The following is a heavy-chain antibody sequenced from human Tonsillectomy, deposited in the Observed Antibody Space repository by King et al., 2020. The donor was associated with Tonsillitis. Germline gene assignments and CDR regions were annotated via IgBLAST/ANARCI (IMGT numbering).Heavy chain of an antibody. Sequence: VQLVESGAEVKKPGASVKVSCKASGCTFTDYYIHWVRQAPGQGLEWMGWINPYSGDTNYAQKFQGGVTMTRDTSISTAYMELSRLTSDDTAVYYCARGRYCSGGSCYSHFEYWGQGTPVTVSS. CDR2: INPYSGDT. J-gene: IGHJ4*02. D-gene: IGHD2-15*01. CDR3: ARGRYCSGGSCYSHFEY. V-gene: IGHV1-2*02. CDR1: GCTFTDYY.